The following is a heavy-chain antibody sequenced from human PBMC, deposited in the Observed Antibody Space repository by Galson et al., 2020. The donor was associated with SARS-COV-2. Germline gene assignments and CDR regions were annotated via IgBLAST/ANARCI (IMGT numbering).Heavy chain of an antibody. CDR2: IKSKTDGGTT. CDR3: TTEGAVGEDIVVVTAAMYYYYYGMDV. V-gene: IGHV3-15*01. CDR1: GFTFSNAW. D-gene: IGHD2-2*01. Sequence: GGSLRLSCAASGFTFSNAWMSWVRQAPGKGLEWVGRIKSKTDGGTTDYAAPVKGRFTISRDDSKNTLYLQMNSLKTEDTAVYYCTTEGAVGEDIVVVTAAMYYYYYGMDVWGKGTTVTVSS. J-gene: IGHJ6*04.